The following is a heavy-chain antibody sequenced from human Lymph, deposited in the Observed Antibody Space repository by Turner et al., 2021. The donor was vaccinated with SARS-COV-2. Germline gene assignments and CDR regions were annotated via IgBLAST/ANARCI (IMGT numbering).Heavy chain of an antibody. Sequence: QVQLLGSVPGLVKPSETLSLVCSVSGGSISSYYWRWIRQPPGKGLEWIWYIYYSGSTNYIPTLKSRVTISVETSKNQVSLKLSSVTAADTAVYYCATARWLRGEVDYWGQGTLVTVSS. CDR2: IYYSGST. V-gene: IGHV4-59*01. D-gene: IGHD5-12*01. CDR1: GGSISSYY. J-gene: IGHJ4*02. CDR3: ATARWLRGEVDY.